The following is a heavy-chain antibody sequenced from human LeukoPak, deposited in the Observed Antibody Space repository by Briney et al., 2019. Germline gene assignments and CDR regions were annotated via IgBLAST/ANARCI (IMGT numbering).Heavy chain of an antibody. V-gene: IGHV3-11*05. CDR2: ISSTSSYT. D-gene: IGHD3-10*01. J-gene: IGHJ4*02. Sequence: GGSLRLSCAASGSTFSDYYMSWIRQAPGKGLEWVSYISSTSSYTNYADSVKGRFTISRDNARNSLYLQMNSLRADDTAVYYCARDSMVREKLLDYWGQGALVTVSS. CDR1: GSTFSDYY. CDR3: ARDSMVREKLLDY.